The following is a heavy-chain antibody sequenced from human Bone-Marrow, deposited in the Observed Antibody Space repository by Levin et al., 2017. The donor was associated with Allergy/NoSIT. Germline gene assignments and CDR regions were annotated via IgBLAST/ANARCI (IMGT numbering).Heavy chain of an antibody. CDR3: AKGAPPPGETYCGGDGPPFDY. CDR2: ISGSGGST. V-gene: IGHV3-23*01. Sequence: GESLKISCAASGFTFSSYAMSWVRQAPGKGLEWVSAISGSGGSTYYADSVKGRFTISRDNSKNTLYLQMNSLRAEDTAVYYCAKGAPPPGETYCGGDGPPFDYWGQGTLVTVSS. CDR1: GFTFSSYA. D-gene: IGHD2-21*01. J-gene: IGHJ4*02.